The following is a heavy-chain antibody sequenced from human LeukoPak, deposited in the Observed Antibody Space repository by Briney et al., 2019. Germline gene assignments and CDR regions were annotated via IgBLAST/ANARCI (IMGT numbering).Heavy chain of an antibody. CDR3: ARSRITMVRGLAEDAFDI. V-gene: IGHV4-4*02. Sequence: SGTLSLTCAVSGGSISSNNWWSWVRQPPGKGLEWIGEVYHSGSTSYNPSLLSRVTISVDKSKNQFSLEMRSVTAADTAVYYCARSRITMVRGLAEDAFDIWGQGTMVTVSS. CDR2: VYHSGST. D-gene: IGHD3-10*01. J-gene: IGHJ3*02. CDR1: GGSISSNNW.